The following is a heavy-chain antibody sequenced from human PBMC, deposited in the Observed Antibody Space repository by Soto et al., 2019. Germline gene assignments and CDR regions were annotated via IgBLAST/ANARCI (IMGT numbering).Heavy chain of an antibody. J-gene: IGHJ6*02. CDR2: IYPGDSDT. V-gene: IGHV5-51*01. Sequence: LTIACKGSGYSFTSYWVGWVRQLPGKGLEWMGIIYPGDSDTRYSPSFQGQVTISADKSISTAYLQWSSLKASDTAMYYCARPSNRHYYDSSCYHNPWKYYYYGMDVCGQGTTVTVS. CDR3: ARPSNRHYYDSSCYHNPWKYYYYGMDV. D-gene: IGHD3-22*01. CDR1: GYSFTSYW.